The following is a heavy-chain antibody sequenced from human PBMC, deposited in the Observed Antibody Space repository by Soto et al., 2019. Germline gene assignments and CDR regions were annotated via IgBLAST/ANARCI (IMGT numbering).Heavy chain of an antibody. Sequence: PGGSLRLSCAASGFTFSSYWMSWVRQAPGKGLEWVANIKQDGSEKYYVDSVKGRFTISRDNAKNSLYLQMNSLRAEDTAVYYCARVRGYGSGSYFLYYFDYWGQGTLVTV. J-gene: IGHJ4*02. D-gene: IGHD3-10*01. CDR3: ARVRGYGSGSYFLYYFDY. CDR2: IKQDGSEK. V-gene: IGHV3-7*03. CDR1: GFTFSSYW.